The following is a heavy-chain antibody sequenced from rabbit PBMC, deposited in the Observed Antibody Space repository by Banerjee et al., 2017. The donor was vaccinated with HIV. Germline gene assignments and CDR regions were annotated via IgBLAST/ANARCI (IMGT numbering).Heavy chain of an antibody. CDR1: KFSFSGSYW. CDR3: ARDLGGSTDL. Sequence: QEQLEESGGDLVKPGASLTLTCTASKFSFSGSYWNCWVRQAPGKGPEWIACIHAGSSGSTCYATWAKGRFTISKPSSTTVTLQMTSLTAADTATYFCARDLGGSTDLWGPGTLVTVS. V-gene: IGHV1S45*01. J-gene: IGHJ4*01. CDR2: IHAGSSGST. D-gene: IGHD3-1*01.